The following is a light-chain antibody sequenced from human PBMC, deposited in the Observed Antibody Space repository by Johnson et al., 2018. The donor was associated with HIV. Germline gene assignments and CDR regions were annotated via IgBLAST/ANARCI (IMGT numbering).Light chain of an antibody. CDR1: SSNIGKNY. J-gene: IGLJ1*01. Sequence: QSVLTQPPSVSAAPGQKVTISCSGSSSNIGKNYVSWYQQLPGKAPKLLIYENNERPSGIPDRFSGSKSGTSVTLAITGLQTGDEADYYCLAWDTGGVFGTGTKVTVL. CDR3: LAWDTGGV. CDR2: ENN. V-gene: IGLV1-51*01.